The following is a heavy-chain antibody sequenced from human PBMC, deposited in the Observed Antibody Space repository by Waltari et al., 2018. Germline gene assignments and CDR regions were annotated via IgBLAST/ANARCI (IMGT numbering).Heavy chain of an antibody. V-gene: IGHV3-30*05. CDR2: ISFNGIVT. Sequence: QEQLVESGGGVVQPGKSLRLSCAGSGFIFRNYGMHWVRQAPGKGLEWVAVISFNGIVTYYADSVKGRFTISRDNSRNTLYLQMNSLRAEDTAVYYCASPSYYHGSGDNSNRGFDPWGQGTLVTVSS. CDR1: GFIFRNYG. J-gene: IGHJ5*02. D-gene: IGHD3-10*01. CDR3: ASPSYYHGSGDNSNRGFDP.